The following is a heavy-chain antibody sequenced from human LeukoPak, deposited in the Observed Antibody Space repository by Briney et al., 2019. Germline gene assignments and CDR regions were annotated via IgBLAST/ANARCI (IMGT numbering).Heavy chain of an antibody. V-gene: IGHV4-30-2*01. D-gene: IGHD3-16*01. CDR2: IYPSGST. Sequence: SETLSLTCAVSGGPISSGGYSGRWIRRPLGEGLEWIGYIYPSGSTYYNPSLKSRVTISVDRSKNQFSLKLSSVTAADTAVYYCAGRPYASWSPFDYWGQGTLVTVSS. CDR1: GGPISSGGYS. J-gene: IGHJ4*02. CDR3: AGRPYASWSPFDY.